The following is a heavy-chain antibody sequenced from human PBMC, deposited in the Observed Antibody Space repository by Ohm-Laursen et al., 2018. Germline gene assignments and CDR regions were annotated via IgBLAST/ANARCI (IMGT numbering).Heavy chain of an antibody. D-gene: IGHD5-18*01. J-gene: IGHJ4*02. CDR1: GFTFDDYA. CDR2: ISYDGSNK. Sequence: SLRLTCAAFGFTFDDYAMHWVRQAPGKGLEWVAVISYDGSNKYYADSVKGRFTISRDNSKNTLYLQMNSLRAEDTAVYYCAGYSYGNFDYWGQGTLVTVSS. V-gene: IGHV3-30*03. CDR3: AGYSYGNFDY.